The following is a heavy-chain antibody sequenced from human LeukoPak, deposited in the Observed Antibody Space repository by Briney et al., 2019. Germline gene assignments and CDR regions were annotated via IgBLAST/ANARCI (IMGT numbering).Heavy chain of an antibody. CDR2: ISSSGSTI. J-gene: IGHJ3*02. V-gene: IGHV3-48*03. CDR3: ATSYGYSGAAFDI. D-gene: IGHD3-16*01. Sequence: GGSLRLSCAASGFTFSSYEMNWVRQAPGKGLEWVSYISSSGSTIYYADSVKGRFTISRDNAKNSLYLQMNSLRAEDTAVYYCATSYGYSGAAFDIWGQGTMVTVSS. CDR1: GFTFSSYE.